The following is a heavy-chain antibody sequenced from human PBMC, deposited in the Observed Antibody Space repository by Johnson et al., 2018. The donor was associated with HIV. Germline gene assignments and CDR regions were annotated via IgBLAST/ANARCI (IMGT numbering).Heavy chain of an antibody. V-gene: IGHV3-30*03. J-gene: IGHJ3*02. CDR2: ISYDGSNK. CDR3: ARVPNDAFDI. Sequence: QVLLVESGGGVVQPGRSLRLSCAASGFTFTNYGMHWVRQAPGKGLEWVAVISYDGSNKYYADSVKGRFTISRDNSKNTLYLQMNSLRAEDTAVYYCARVPNDAFDIWGQGTMVTVSS. CDR1: GFTFTNYG.